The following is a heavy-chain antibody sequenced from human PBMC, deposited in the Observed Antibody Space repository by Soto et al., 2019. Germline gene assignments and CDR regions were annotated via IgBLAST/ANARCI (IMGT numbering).Heavy chain of an antibody. CDR2: IIPIFGTA. CDR3: ARVGIVGATRVLDYYYGMDV. V-gene: IGHV1-69*13. J-gene: IGHJ6*02. D-gene: IGHD1-26*01. Sequence: SVKVSCKASGGTFSSYAIIWVRQAPGQGLEWMGGIIPIFGTANYAQKFQGRVTITADESTSTAYMELSSLRSEDTAVYYCARVGIVGATRVLDYYYGMDVWGQGTTVTVSS. CDR1: GGTFSSYA.